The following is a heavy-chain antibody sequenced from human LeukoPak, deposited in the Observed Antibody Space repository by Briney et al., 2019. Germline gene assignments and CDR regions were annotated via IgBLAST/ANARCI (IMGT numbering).Heavy chain of an antibody. CDR3: ARDQGNYYGSGSFDY. V-gene: IGHV1-2*02. J-gene: IGHJ4*02. CDR1: GYTFTGYY. D-gene: IGHD3-10*01. CDR2: VNPNSGGT. Sequence: ASVKVSCKASGYTFTGYYMHWVRQAPGQGLEWMGWVNPNSGGTNYAQKFQGRVTMTRDTSISTAYMELSRLRSDDTAVYYCARDQGNYYGSGSFDYWGQGTLVTVSS.